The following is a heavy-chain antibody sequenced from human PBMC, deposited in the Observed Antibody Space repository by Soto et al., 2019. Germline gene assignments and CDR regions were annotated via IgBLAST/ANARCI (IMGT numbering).Heavy chain of an antibody. D-gene: IGHD3-3*01. CDR3: ARGVWLLSSPTNSYFDY. CDR2: INHSGST. V-gene: IGHV4-34*01. CDR1: GGSFSGHY. J-gene: IGHJ4*02. Sequence: SETLSLTCAVYGGSFSGHYWSWIRQPPGKGLEWIGEINHSGSTNYNPSLKSRVTISVDTSKNQFSLKLSSVTAADTAVYYCARGVWLLSSPTNSYFDYWGQGTLVTVSS.